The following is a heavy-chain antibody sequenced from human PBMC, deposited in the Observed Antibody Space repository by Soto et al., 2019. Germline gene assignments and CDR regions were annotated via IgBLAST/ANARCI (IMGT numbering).Heavy chain of an antibody. V-gene: IGHV3-23*01. CDR1: GFTFSSYA. J-gene: IGHJ4*02. Sequence: GGSLRLSCTASGFTFSSYAMSWVRQAPGKGLEWVSAISGSGGSTYYADSVKGRFTISRDNSKNTLYLQMNSLRAEDTAVYYCAIASFPSRTYSSTWSPWGPQGIAVAGDFDYWGQGTLVTVSS. D-gene: IGHD6-19*01. CDR3: AIASFPSRTYSSTWSPWGPQGIAVAGDFDY. CDR2: ISGSGGST.